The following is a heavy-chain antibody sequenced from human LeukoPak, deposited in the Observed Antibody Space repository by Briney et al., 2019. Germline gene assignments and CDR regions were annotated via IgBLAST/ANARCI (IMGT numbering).Heavy chain of an antibody. CDR1: GGSISSYY. CDR2: IYYSGST. D-gene: IGHD1-26*01. V-gene: IGHV4-59*01. CDR3: ARADGIVGATVWFDP. J-gene: IGHJ5*02. Sequence: PSETLSLTCTVSGGSISSYYWSWIRQPPGKGLEWIGYIYYSGSTNYNPSLKSRVTISVDTSKNQFSLKLSSVTAADTAVYYCARADGIVGATVWFDPWGQGTLSPSPQ.